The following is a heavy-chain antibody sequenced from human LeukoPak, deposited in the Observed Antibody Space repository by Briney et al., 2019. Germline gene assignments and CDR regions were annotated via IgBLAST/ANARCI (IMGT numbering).Heavy chain of an antibody. CDR2: IRSTANGYAT. CDR1: GFTFSGSA. V-gene: IGHV3-73*01. CDR3: TTGLWYYGSSGYYLVDY. Sequence: PGGSLRLSCAASGFTFSGSALHWVRQASGKGLEWVGRIRSTANGYATAYAASVKGRFTISRDDSKNTAYLQMNSLKTEDTAVYYCTTGLWYYGSSGYYLVDYWGQGTLVTVSS. D-gene: IGHD3-22*01. J-gene: IGHJ4*02.